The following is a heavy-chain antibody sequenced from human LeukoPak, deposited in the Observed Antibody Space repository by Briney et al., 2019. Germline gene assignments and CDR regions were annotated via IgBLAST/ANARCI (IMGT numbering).Heavy chain of an antibody. CDR3: ARDKGQWLVGEDY. Sequence: GGSLTLSCAASGFTFSSYEMNWVRQAAGKGLEWVAYISSSGSTIYYADSVKGRFTIPRDNAKNSLYLQTNSLRAEDTAVYYCARDKGQWLVGEDYWGQGTLVTVSS. J-gene: IGHJ4*02. CDR1: GFTFSSYE. D-gene: IGHD6-19*01. V-gene: IGHV3-48*03. CDR2: ISSSGSTI.